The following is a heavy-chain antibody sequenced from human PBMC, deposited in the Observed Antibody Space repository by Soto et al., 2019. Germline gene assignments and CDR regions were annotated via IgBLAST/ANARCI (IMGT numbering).Heavy chain of an antibody. J-gene: IGHJ5*02. Sequence: SETLSLTCTVSGGSISSYYWSWIRQPPGKGLEWIGYIYYSGSSNYNPSLKSRVTISVDTSKNQFSLKLSSVTAADTAVYYCARDSSGYFENWFDPWGQGTLVTVSS. CDR1: GGSISSYY. V-gene: IGHV4-59*01. CDR3: ARDSSGYFENWFDP. D-gene: IGHD3-22*01. CDR2: IYYSGSS.